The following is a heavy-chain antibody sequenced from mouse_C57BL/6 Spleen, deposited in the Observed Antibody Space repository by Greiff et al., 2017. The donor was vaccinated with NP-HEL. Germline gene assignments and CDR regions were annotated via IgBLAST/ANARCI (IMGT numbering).Heavy chain of an antibody. CDR1: GYSITSGYD. Sequence: EVQLQESGPGMVKPSQSLSLPCTVTGYSITSGYDWHWIRHFPGNKLEWMGYISYSGSTNYNPSLKSRISITHDTSKNHFFLKLNSVTTEDTATYYCARGDYYGSSSWFAYWGQGTLVTVSA. CDR3: ARGDYYGSSSWFAY. D-gene: IGHD1-1*01. CDR2: ISYSGST. V-gene: IGHV3-1*01. J-gene: IGHJ3*01.